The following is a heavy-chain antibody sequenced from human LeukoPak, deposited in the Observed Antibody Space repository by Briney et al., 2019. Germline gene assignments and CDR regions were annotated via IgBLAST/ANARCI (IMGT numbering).Heavy chain of an antibody. V-gene: IGHV3-7*01. Sequence: GGSLRLSCAASGFTFSSYWMSWVRQAPGKGLEWVANIKQDGSEKYYVDSVKGRFTISRDNAKNSLYLQMNSLRAEDTAVYYCAREGGGQLVLHFDYWGQGTLVTVSS. J-gene: IGHJ4*02. CDR2: IKQDGSEK. D-gene: IGHD6-13*01. CDR3: AREGGGQLVLHFDY. CDR1: GFTFSSYW.